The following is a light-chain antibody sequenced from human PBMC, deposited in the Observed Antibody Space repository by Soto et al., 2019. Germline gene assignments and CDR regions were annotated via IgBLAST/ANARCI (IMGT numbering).Light chain of an antibody. CDR1: SGHSSYA. CDR2: LNSDGSH. V-gene: IGLV4-69*01. CDR3: QTWGTGIQG. Sequence: QPVLTQSPSASASLGASVKLTCTLSSGHSSYAIAWHQQQPEKGPRYLMKLNSDGSHSKGDGIPDRFSGSSSGAERYLTIFSLQSEDETDYYCQTWGTGIQGFGGGTKLTVL. J-gene: IGLJ3*02.